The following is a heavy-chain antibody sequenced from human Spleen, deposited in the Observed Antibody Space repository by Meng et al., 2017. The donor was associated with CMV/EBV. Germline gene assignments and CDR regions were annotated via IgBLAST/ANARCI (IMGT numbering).Heavy chain of an antibody. Sequence: SQTLSLTCAVYGGSFSGYYWSWIRQPPGKGLEWIGEINHSGSTNYNPSLKSRVTISPDTSKNQFSLKLSSVTAADTAVYYCARGRDTTSYFDFWSGYRNWFDPWGHGTLVTVS. J-gene: IGHJ5*02. D-gene: IGHD3-3*01. CDR3: ARGRDTTSYFDFWSGYRNWFDP. CDR1: GGSFSGYY. CDR2: INHSGST. V-gene: IGHV4-34*01.